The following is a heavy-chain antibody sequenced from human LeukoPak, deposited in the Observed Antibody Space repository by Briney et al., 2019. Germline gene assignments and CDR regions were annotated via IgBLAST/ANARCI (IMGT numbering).Heavy chain of an antibody. D-gene: IGHD3-22*01. Sequence: GGSLRLSCAASGFTFSNAWMSWVRQAPGKGLEWVGRIKSKTDGGTTDYAAPVKGRFTISRDDSKNTLYLQMNSLKTEDTAVYYCTTGYYDSSGYYGGGFDYWGQGTLVTVSS. V-gene: IGHV3-15*01. J-gene: IGHJ4*02. CDR3: TTGYYDSSGYYGGGFDY. CDR2: IKSKTDGGTT. CDR1: GFTFSNAW.